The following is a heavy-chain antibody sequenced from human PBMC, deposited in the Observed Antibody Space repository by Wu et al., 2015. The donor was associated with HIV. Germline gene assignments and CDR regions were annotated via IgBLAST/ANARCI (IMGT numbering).Heavy chain of an antibody. CDR1: GGTFSSYA. CDR2: IIPIFGTA. D-gene: IGHD2-15*01. J-gene: IGHJ6*02. V-gene: IGHV1-69*18. Sequence: QVQLVQSGAEVKKPGASVKVSCKASGGTFSSYAISWVRQAPGQGLEWMGRIIPIFGTANYAQKFQGRVTITADESTSTAYMELSSLRSEDTAVYYCARARDCSGGSCYYYYYGMDVWGQGTTVTVSS. CDR3: ARARDCSGGSCYYYYYGMDV.